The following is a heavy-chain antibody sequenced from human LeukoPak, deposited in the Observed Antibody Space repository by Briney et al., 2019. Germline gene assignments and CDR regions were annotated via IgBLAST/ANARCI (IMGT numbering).Heavy chain of an antibody. CDR1: GESFSGYS. J-gene: IGHJ4*02. D-gene: IGHD1-26*01. V-gene: IGHV4-34*01. CDR2: INHSGST. Sequence: SETLSLTCAVYGESFSGYSWSWIRQPPGKGLEWIGEINHSGSTNYNPSLKSRVTISVDTSKNQFSLKLSSVTAADTAVYYCARRPRNSGSDDGPSGLDYWGQGTLVTVSS. CDR3: ARRPRNSGSDDGPSGLDY.